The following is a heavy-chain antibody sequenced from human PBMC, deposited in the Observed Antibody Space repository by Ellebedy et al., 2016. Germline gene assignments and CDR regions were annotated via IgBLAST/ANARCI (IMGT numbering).Heavy chain of an antibody. J-gene: IGHJ4*02. D-gene: IGHD3-22*01. Sequence: GGSLRLSCAASGFTFGSYGMHWVRQTPGKGPEWVALISYDRSEKYYSDSVKGRFTISRDNSKNTLNLQMNSLRAEDTAVYYCARDSSGYGTFDYWGQGTLVTVSS. V-gene: IGHV3-33*05. CDR1: GFTFGSYG. CDR3: ARDSSGYGTFDY. CDR2: ISYDRSEK.